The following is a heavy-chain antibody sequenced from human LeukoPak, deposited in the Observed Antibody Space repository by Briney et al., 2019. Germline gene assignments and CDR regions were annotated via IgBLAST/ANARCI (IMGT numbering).Heavy chain of an antibody. J-gene: IGHJ4*02. CDR3: AAASQLWLIDQ. Sequence: PSETPSLTCSVSGDYINTGHWWSWVRQPPGKGLEWIGEVFYSGKTDFNPSLKNRVTISLDKSKNQFSLKLTSVTAADTAVYYCAAASQLWLIDQWGQGTLVVVSS. CDR2: VFYSGKT. D-gene: IGHD3-10*01. CDR1: GDYINTGHW. V-gene: IGHV4-4*02.